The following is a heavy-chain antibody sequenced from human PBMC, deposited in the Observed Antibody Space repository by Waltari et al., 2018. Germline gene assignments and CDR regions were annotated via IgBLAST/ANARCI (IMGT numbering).Heavy chain of an antibody. Sequence: QVQLVESGGGVVQPGGSLRPSCAASGFTFSSSGNPWVRQAPGKGLEWVAFIRYDGSNKYYADSVKGRFTISRDNSKNTLYLQMNSLRAEDTAVYYCAVVVITTLNFDYWGQGTLVTVSS. D-gene: IGHD3-22*01. CDR2: IRYDGSNK. J-gene: IGHJ4*02. CDR3: AVVVITTLNFDY. V-gene: IGHV3-30*02. CDR1: GFTFSSSG.